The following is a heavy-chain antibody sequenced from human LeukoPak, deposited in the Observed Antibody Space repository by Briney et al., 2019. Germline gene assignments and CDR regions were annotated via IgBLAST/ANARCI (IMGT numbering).Heavy chain of an antibody. CDR1: GFTFDDYA. V-gene: IGHV3-43D*03. CDR3: AKDKGVAAAPTLDV. D-gene: IGHD6-13*01. J-gene: IGHJ6*04. CDR2: ISWDGGSP. Sequence: GEPLRLSCAASGFTFDDYAMHWVRQAPGKGLEGVSHISWDGGSPYYADSVKGRFTIYRDNSKNSLYLQMNSRRAEDTALYYCAKDKGVAAAPTLDVWGKGTTVTVSS.